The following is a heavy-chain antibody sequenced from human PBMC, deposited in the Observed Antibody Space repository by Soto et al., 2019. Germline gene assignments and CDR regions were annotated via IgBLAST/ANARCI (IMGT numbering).Heavy chain of an antibody. CDR2: INHSGST. V-gene: IGHV4-34*01. J-gene: IGHJ4*02. CDR3: ARGRAYYDSSGYYKYYFDY. CDR1: GGSFSGYY. Sequence: QVQLQQWGAGLLKPSETLSLTCAVYGGSFSGYYWSWIRQPPGKGLEWIGEINHSGSTNYNPSLKRRVTLSVDTSKNQFSLKLSSVTAADTAVYYCARGRAYYDSSGYYKYYFDYWGQGTLVTVSS. D-gene: IGHD3-22*01.